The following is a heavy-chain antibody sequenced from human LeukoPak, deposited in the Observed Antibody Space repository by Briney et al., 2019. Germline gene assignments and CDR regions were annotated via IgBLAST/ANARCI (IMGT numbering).Heavy chain of an antibody. CDR3: ARGGIQVSGIDEFGY. J-gene: IGHJ4*02. D-gene: IGHD6-19*01. Sequence: GGSLRLSCAASGFTFIDYDMHWVRQVIGEGLEWVSAIGIRGDTHYSGSVKGRFTISRENAESSLYLQMNSLRAEDTAVYYRARGGIQVSGIDEFGYWGQGTLVTVSS. CDR2: IGIRGDT. CDR1: GFTFIDYD. V-gene: IGHV3-13*01.